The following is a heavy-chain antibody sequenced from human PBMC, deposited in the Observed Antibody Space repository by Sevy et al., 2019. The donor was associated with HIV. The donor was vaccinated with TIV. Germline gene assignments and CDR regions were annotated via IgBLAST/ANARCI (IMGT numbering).Heavy chain of an antibody. V-gene: IGHV3-30*04. CDR3: ARDRYSSGWTGNYYYYYGMDV. CDR2: ISYDGSNK. J-gene: IGHJ6*02. Sequence: GGSLRLSCAASGFTFSSYAMHWVRQAPGKVLEWVAVISYDGSNKYYADSVKGRFTISRDNSKNTLYLQMNSLRAEDTAVYYCARDRYSSGWTGNYYYYYGMDVWGQGTTVTVSS. CDR1: GFTFSSYA. D-gene: IGHD6-19*01.